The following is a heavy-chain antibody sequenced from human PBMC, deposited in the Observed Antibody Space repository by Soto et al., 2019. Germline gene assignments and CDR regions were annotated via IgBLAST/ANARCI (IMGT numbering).Heavy chain of an antibody. CDR3: AREYCSGGSCYSGVPSFDP. D-gene: IGHD2-15*01. CDR1: GYTFTSYG. V-gene: IGHV1-18*01. J-gene: IGHJ5*02. Sequence: ASVKVSCKASGYTFTSYGISWVRQAPGQGLDWMGWISAYNGNTNYAQKLQGRVTMTTDTSTSTAYMELRSLRSDDTAVYYCAREYCSGGSCYSGVPSFDPWGQGTLVTVSS. CDR2: ISAYNGNT.